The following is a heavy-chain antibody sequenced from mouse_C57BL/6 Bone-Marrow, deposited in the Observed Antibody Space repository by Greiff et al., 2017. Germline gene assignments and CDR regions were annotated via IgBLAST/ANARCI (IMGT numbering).Heavy chain of an antibody. CDR2: IDPSDSYT. J-gene: IGHJ2*01. Sequence: QVQLKQPGAELVMPGASVKLSCKASGYTFTSYWMHWVKQRPGQGLEWIGEIDPSDSYTNYNQKFKGKSTLTVDKSSSTAYMQLSSLTSEDSAVYYCARYGYGSPFDYWGQGTTLTVSS. D-gene: IGHD1-1*01. CDR1: GYTFTSYW. V-gene: IGHV1-69*01. CDR3: ARYGYGSPFDY.